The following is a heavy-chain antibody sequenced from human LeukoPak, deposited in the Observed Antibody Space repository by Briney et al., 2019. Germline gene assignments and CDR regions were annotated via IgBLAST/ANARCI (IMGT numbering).Heavy chain of an antibody. J-gene: IGHJ4*02. CDR1: GGTFSSYA. Sequence: SVKVSCKASGGTFSSYAISWVRQAPGQGLEWMGRIIPILGIASYAQKFQGRVTITADKSTSTAYMELSSLRSEDTAVYYCAREPGSGSYYGFDYWGQGTLVTVSS. V-gene: IGHV1-69*04. D-gene: IGHD1-26*01. CDR2: IIPILGIA. CDR3: AREPGSGSYYGFDY.